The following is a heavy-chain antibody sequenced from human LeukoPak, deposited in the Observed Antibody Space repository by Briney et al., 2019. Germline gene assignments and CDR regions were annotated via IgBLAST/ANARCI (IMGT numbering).Heavy chain of an antibody. V-gene: IGHV4-4*02. J-gene: IGHJ4*02. Sequence: PSGTLSLTCDVSGASTSSSIWWSWVRQPPGKGLEWIGEIYHSGSTNYNSSLKSRVTISVDISKNQFSLKLSSVTAADTAVYYCARDGSGSYYGGIDYWGQGTLVTVSS. CDR3: ARDGSGSYYGGIDY. CDR1: GASTSSSIW. D-gene: IGHD1-26*01. CDR2: IYHSGST.